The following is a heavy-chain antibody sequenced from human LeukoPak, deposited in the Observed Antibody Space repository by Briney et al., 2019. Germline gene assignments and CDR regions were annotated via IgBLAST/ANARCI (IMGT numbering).Heavy chain of an antibody. V-gene: IGHV3-74*01. J-gene: IGHJ4*02. CDR2: INTDGSST. CDR3: ATRIAVAAALSY. CDR1: GFTYSNYG. Sequence: GGSLRLSCAASGFTYSNYGMHWVRQAPGKGLVWVSRINTDGSSTSYADSVKGRFTISRDNAKNTLYLQMNSLRAEDTAVYYCATRIAVAAALSYWGQGTLVTVSS. D-gene: IGHD6-19*01.